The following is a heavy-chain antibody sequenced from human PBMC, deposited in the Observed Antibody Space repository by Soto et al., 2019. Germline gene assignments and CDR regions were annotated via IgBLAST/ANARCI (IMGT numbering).Heavy chain of an antibody. D-gene: IGHD3-10*01. Sequence: EVQLVESGGGLVQPGRSLRLSCAASGFTFDDYAMHWVRQAPGKGLEWVSGINWNSGSINYADSVKGRFTISRDNAKNSLYLQMNSLRAEDTALYYCAKDGYYGSGSYRYMDVWGKGTAVTVSS. CDR3: AKDGYYGSGSYRYMDV. J-gene: IGHJ6*03. V-gene: IGHV3-9*01. CDR2: INWNSGSI. CDR1: GFTFDDYA.